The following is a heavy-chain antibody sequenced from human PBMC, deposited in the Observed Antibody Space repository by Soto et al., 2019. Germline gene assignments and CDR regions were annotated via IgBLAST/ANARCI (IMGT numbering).Heavy chain of an antibody. CDR3: AREIVATSRYYFDY. CDR1: GGSISSGGYY. V-gene: IGHV4-31*02. D-gene: IGHD5-12*01. Sequence: SETLSLTCTVSGGSISSGGYYWSWIRQHPGKGLGWIGYIYYSGSTYYNPSLKSRVTISVDTSKNQFSLKLSSVTAADTAVYYCAREIVATSRYYFDYWGQGTLVTV. J-gene: IGHJ4*02. CDR2: IYYSGST.